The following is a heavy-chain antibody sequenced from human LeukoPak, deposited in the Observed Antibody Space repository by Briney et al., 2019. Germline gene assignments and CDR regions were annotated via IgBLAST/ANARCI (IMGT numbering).Heavy chain of an antibody. CDR1: GFTFNNYA. D-gene: IGHD4-17*01. Sequence: GGSLRLSYAASGFTFNNYAMNWVRQAPGKGLEWVSGISGSGGSTYYADSVKGRFTISRDNSKNTLYLQMNSLRAEDTAVYYCAKGGETSDYWGQGTLVTVSS. V-gene: IGHV3-23*01. J-gene: IGHJ4*02. CDR3: AKGGETSDY. CDR2: ISGSGGST.